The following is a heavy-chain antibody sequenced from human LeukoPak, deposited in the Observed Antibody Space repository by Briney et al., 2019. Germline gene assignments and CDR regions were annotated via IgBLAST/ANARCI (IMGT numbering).Heavy chain of an antibody. D-gene: IGHD4-23*01. Sequence: SETLSLTCTVSGGSISSSSYYWGWIRQPPEKGLEWIGSVYYSGSTYYNPSLKSRVTISVDTSKNQFSLKLSSATAADTAVYYCARHRAVVTPFDYWGQGTLVTVSS. V-gene: IGHV4-39*01. CDR3: ARHRAVVTPFDY. CDR2: VYYSGST. CDR1: GGSISSSSYY. J-gene: IGHJ4*02.